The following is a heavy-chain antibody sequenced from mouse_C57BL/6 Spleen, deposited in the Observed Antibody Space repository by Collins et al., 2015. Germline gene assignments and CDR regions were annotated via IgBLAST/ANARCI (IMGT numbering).Heavy chain of an antibody. D-gene: IGHD1-1*01. CDR1: GFNIKDYY. V-gene: IGHV14-2*01. Sequence: EVQLQQSGAELVKPGASVKLSCTASGFNIKDYYMHWVKQGTEQGLEWIGRIDPEDGETKYAPKFQGKATITADTSSNTAYLQLSSLTSEDTAVYYCAEGGSSYGYFDVWGTGTTVTVSS. CDR3: AEGGSSYGYFDV. CDR2: IDPEDGET. J-gene: IGHJ1*03.